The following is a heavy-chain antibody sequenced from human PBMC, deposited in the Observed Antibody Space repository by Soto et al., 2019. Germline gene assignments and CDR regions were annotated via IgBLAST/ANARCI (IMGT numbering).Heavy chain of an antibody. D-gene: IGHD5-18*01. CDR1: GGSFSGYY. J-gene: IGHJ6*02. Sequence: SETLSLTCAVYGGSFSGYYWGWIRQPPGKGLEWIGEINHSGSTNYNPSLKSRVTISVDTSKNQFSLKLSSVTAADTAVYYCAREYSYGYYYYYGMDVWGQGTTVTVSS. CDR2: INHSGST. CDR3: AREYSYGYYYYYGMDV. V-gene: IGHV4-34*01.